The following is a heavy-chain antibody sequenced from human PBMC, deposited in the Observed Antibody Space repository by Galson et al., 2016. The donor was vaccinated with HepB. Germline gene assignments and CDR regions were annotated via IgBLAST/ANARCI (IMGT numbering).Heavy chain of an antibody. CDR1: GFIFINHG. V-gene: IGHV3-33*01. CDR3: AAEPPRWSTSYCFAY. J-gene: IGHJ4*02. Sequence: SLRLSCAASGFIFINHGMHWVRQAPGKELEWVTSIWFDESDSHYSDSVKGRFTISRDNSKNTIDLQMTRLTFEDTGVYFCAAEPPRWSTSYCFAYWGQGTLVSVAS. CDR2: IWFDESDS. D-gene: IGHD2-15*01.